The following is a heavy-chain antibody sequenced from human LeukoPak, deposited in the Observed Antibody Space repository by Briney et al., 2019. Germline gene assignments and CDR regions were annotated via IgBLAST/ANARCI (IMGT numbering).Heavy chain of an antibody. J-gene: IGHJ4*02. V-gene: IGHV3-53*01. CDR1: GFAVSNSD. Sequence: GGSLRLSCAASGFAVSNSDMNWVRQAPGKGLEWASGVQRSSSIYYTDSVKGRFTISRDNSKNTLFLQMNSLRDEDTALYYCARVARGTTFDYWGQGTLVTVSS. CDR3: ARVARGTTFDY. D-gene: IGHD1/OR15-1a*01. CDR2: VQRSSSI.